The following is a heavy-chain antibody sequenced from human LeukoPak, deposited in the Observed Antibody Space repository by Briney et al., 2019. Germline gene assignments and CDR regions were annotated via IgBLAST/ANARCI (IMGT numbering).Heavy chain of an antibody. V-gene: IGHV4-30-4*01. CDR2: IYYSGST. J-gene: IGHJ5*02. D-gene: IGHD3-22*01. Sequence: SSETLPLTCTVSGGSISSGDYYWSWIRQPPGKGLEWIGYIYYSGSTYYNPSLKSRVTISVDTSKNQFSLKLSSVTAADTAVYYCAREGGGDDSSGYQRGDTWGQGTLVTVSS. CDR1: GGSISSGDYY. CDR3: AREGGGDDSSGYQRGDT.